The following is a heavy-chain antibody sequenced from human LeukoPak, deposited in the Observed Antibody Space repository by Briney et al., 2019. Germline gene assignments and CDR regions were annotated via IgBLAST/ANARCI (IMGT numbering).Heavy chain of an antibody. CDR2: IYYSGST. J-gene: IGHJ3*02. CDR1: GYSISSGYY. CDR3: ARFLRGATNALEI. V-gene: IGHV4-38-2*02. D-gene: IGHD1-26*01. Sequence: PSETLSLTCTVSGYSISSGYYWGWIRQPPGKGLEWIGSIYYSGSTYYNPSLKSRVTISVDTSKNQFSLKLSSVTAADTAVYYCARFLRGATNALEIWGQGTMVTVSS.